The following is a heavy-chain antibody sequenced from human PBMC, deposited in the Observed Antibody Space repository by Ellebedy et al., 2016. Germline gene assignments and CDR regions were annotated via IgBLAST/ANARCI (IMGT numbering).Heavy chain of an antibody. CDR1: GFTFSKAW. CDR2: IKSKTNGGAI. J-gene: IGHJ4*02. Sequence: GESLKISCAASGFTFSKAWMSWVRQAPGKGLEWVGRIKSKTNGGAIDYAAPVKGRFTISRDDSKNTLDLQMSSLRGEDTAVYYCAKTAPLIPMVRGGTFDSWGQGTLVTVSS. V-gene: IGHV3-15*01. CDR3: AKTAPLIPMVRGGTFDS. D-gene: IGHD3-10*01.